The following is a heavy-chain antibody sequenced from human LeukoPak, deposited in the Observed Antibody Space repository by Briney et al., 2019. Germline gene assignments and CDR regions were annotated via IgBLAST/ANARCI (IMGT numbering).Heavy chain of an antibody. V-gene: IGHV4-38-2*02. CDR2: IYHSGST. CDR3: ARAYSSSWYWNWFDP. D-gene: IGHD6-13*01. J-gene: IGHJ5*02. CDR1: GYSISSDYY. Sequence: SETLSLTCIVSGYSISSDYYWGWIRQSPGKGLEWLVSIYHSGSTYYNPSLKSRVTISVDTSKNQFSLKVSSVSAADTAVYYCARAYSSSWYWNWFDPWGQGTLVTVSS.